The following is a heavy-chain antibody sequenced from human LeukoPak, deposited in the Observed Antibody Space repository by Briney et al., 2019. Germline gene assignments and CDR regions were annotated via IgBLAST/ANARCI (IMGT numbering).Heavy chain of an antibody. J-gene: IGHJ4*02. V-gene: IGHV4-39*01. CDR1: GGFISSSSYY. D-gene: IGHD3-22*01. CDR3: ARQEEDSSGSYFDY. Sequence: RTSETLSLTCTVSGGFISSSSYYWGWIRQPPGKGLEWIGSIYYSGSTYYNPSLKSRVTISVDTSKNQFSLKLSSVTAADTAVYYCARQEEDSSGSYFDYWGQGTLVTVPS. CDR2: IYYSGST.